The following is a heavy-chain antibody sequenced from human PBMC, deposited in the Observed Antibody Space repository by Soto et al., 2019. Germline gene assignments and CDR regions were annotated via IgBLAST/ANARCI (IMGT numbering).Heavy chain of an antibody. CDR3: VKASTYSSSQGWFDP. CDR2: ISWNSGNI. Sequence: GGSLRLSCAASGFSFDGYAMNWVRQPPGKGLEWVSGISWNSGNIDYADSVKGRFTISRDNAKNSLYLQMNSLRAEDTALYYCVKASTYSSSQGWFDPWGQGTMVTVSS. CDR1: GFSFDGYA. V-gene: IGHV3-9*01. D-gene: IGHD6-6*01. J-gene: IGHJ5*02.